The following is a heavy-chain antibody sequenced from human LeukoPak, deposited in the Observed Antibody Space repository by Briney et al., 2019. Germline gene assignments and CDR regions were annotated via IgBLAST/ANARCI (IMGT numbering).Heavy chain of an antibody. J-gene: IGHJ4*02. D-gene: IGHD2-2*01. CDR3: ARDSFGDYAMDF. V-gene: IGHV3-21*01. CDR1: GFIFSSYT. CDR2: VSGSNNNI. Sequence: GGSLRLSCAASGFIFSSYTMNWVRQAPGRGLEWISSVSGSNNNIHYADSLKGRFTISRDNTKNSLFLQMNSLGVEDTAVYYCARDSFGDYAMDFWGQGTLIIVSS.